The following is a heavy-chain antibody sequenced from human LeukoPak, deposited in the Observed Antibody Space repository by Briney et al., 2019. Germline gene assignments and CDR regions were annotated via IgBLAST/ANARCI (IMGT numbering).Heavy chain of an antibody. J-gene: IGHJ5*02. V-gene: IGHV4-34*01. CDR3: ARGYYYDSSGYTGNWFDP. CDR1: GGSFSGYY. CDR2: INHSGGT. D-gene: IGHD3-22*01. Sequence: PSETLSLTCAVYGGSFSGYYWSWIRQPPGKGLEWIGEINHSGGTNYNPSLKSRVTISVDTSKNQFSLKLSSVTAADTAVYYCARGYYYDSSGYTGNWFDPWGQGTLVTVSS.